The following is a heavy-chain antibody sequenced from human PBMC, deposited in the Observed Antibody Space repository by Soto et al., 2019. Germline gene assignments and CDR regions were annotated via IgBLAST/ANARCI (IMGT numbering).Heavy chain of an antibody. Sequence: QVQLVQSGAEVRKPGSSVRVSCRTSGDTFTSYTINWVRQAPGQGLEWMGRIIPSLNMANYAQKFQGSVTFTADKCTSTAYMDLSSLRSEDTAVYFCATGLVPRFFESWGQGTPVTVSS. V-gene: IGHV1-69*02. CDR3: ATGLVPRFFES. CDR1: GDTFTSYT. J-gene: IGHJ4*02. CDR2: IIPSLNMA. D-gene: IGHD2-21*01.